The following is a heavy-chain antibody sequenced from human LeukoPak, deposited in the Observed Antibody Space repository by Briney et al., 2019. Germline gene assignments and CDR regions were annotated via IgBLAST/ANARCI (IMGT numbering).Heavy chain of an antibody. Sequence: GGSLRLSCVASGITLSDYEMNWVRQAPGKGLEWVSYISSSGSTIYYADSVKGRFTISRDNAKNSLYLQMNSLRAEDTAVYYCAELGITMIGGVWGKGTTVTISS. V-gene: IGHV3-48*03. J-gene: IGHJ6*04. CDR2: ISSSGSTI. D-gene: IGHD3-10*02. CDR1: GITLSDYE. CDR3: AELGITMIGGV.